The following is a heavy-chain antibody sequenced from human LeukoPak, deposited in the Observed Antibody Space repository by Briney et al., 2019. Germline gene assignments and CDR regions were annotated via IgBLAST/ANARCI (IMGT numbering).Heavy chain of an antibody. J-gene: IGHJ3*02. CDR3: AKDSEHYDSGAYYDALDI. CDR1: RFTFANYW. V-gene: IGHV3-7*01. Sequence: GGSLRLSCAASRFTFANYWMNWVRQAPGKGLEWVANIKQDGSVKYYLDSVKGRFTISRDNAKNSLYLQMNSLRADDTAVYYCAKDSEHYDSGAYYDALDIWGQGTMVTVSS. CDR2: IKQDGSVK. D-gene: IGHD3-22*01.